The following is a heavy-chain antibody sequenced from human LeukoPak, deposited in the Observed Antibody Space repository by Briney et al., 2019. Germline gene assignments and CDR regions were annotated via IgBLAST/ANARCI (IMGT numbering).Heavy chain of an antibody. J-gene: IGHJ4*02. Sequence: SETLSLTCTVSGGSISSSSYYWGWIHQPPGKGLEWIGSIYYSGSTYYNPSLKSRVTISVDTSKNQFSLKLSSVTAADTAVYYCTQSSGWTEYWGQGTLVTVSS. D-gene: IGHD6-19*01. CDR3: TQSSGWTEY. V-gene: IGHV4-39*01. CDR2: IYYSGST. CDR1: GGSISSSSYY.